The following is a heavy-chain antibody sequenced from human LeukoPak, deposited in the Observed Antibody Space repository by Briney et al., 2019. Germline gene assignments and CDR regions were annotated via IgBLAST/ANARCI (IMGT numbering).Heavy chain of an antibody. V-gene: IGHV3-9*01. D-gene: IGHD5-24*01. Sequence: GGSLRLSCAASGFTFDDYAMHWVRQAPGKGLEWVSGISWNSGSIGYADSVKGRFTISRDNSKNTLFLQMNSLRVEDTAVYYCARVRERWLQPYYFDYWGQGTLVTVSS. CDR1: GFTFDDYA. CDR2: ISWNSGSI. J-gene: IGHJ4*02. CDR3: ARVRERWLQPYYFDY.